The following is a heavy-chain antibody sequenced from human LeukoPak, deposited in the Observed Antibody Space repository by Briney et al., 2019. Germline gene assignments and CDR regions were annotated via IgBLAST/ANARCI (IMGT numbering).Heavy chain of an antibody. J-gene: IGHJ4*02. CDR1: GFTFSSYP. D-gene: IGHD3-10*01. CDR3: ARLPELPGFGDY. V-gene: IGHV3-21*01. Sequence: PGGSLRLSCAASGFTFSSYPMNWVRQAPGRGLEWVSSISSRSDYIYYADSVKGRFTISRDDAKNSLYLQMNSLRAGDTAVYYCARLPELPGFGDYWGPATLVTVSS. CDR2: ISSRSDYI.